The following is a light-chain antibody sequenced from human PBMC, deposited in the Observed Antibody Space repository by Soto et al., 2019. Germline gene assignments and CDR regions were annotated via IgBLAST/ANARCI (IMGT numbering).Light chain of an antibody. CDR1: QSISSY. V-gene: IGKV1-39*01. CDR2: AAS. Sequence: DIQMTQSPSSLSASVGDRVTITCRASQSISSYLNWYQQKPGKAPNLLIYAASSLESGVPSRFSGSGSGTHFTLTISSLQPEDFATYYCQQSYSGPRTFGGGTKVDI. CDR3: QQSYSGPRT. J-gene: IGKJ4*01.